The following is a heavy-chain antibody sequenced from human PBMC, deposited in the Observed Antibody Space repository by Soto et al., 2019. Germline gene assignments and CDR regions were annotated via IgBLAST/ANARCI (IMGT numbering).Heavy chain of an antibody. CDR2: LYHRGST. CDR3: ARIPDV. V-gene: IGHV4-30-2*01. CDR1: GGSISSGGYS. Sequence: QLQLQESGSGLVKPSQTLSLTCAVSGGSISSGGYSWSWTRPPPGKGLEWIGYLYHRGSTDYNPSLKSRVTISIDTSKNQFSLKLSSVTAADTAVYYCARIPDVWRQGTTVTVSS. D-gene: IGHD2-2*01. J-gene: IGHJ6*02.